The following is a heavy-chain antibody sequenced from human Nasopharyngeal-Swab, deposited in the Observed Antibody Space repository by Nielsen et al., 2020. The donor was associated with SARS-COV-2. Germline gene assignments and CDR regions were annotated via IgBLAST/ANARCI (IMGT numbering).Heavy chain of an antibody. Sequence: GGSLQPSCAAPRFTFNSHPMNWVPPAPAKGLEWVSGISGSGSNTHYADPVKGRFTISRDNSKNTVYLQTNSLRAEDTAVYYCAILVDYWGHGTLVTVSS. V-gene: IGHV3-23*01. CDR2: ISGSGSNT. J-gene: IGHJ4*01. D-gene: IGHD2-21*01. CDR1: RFTFNSHP. CDR3: AILVDY.